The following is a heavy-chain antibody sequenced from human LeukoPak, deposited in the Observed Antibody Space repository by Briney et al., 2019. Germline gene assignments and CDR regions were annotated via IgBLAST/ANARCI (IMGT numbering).Heavy chain of an antibody. CDR1: GFTFSSYS. Sequence: GGSLRLSCAASGFTFSSYSMNWVRQAPGKGLEWVSSISSSSSYIYYADSVKGRFTISRDNAKNSLYLQMNSLRAEDTAVYYCARHSTRDMIVAWFDPWGQGTLVTVSS. D-gene: IGHD3-22*01. CDR3: ARHSTRDMIVAWFDP. J-gene: IGHJ5*02. V-gene: IGHV3-21*01. CDR2: ISSSSSYI.